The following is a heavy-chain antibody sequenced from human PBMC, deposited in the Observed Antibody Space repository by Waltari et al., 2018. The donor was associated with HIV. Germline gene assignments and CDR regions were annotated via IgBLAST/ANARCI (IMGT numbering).Heavy chain of an antibody. CDR2: ISGRGGST. J-gene: IGHJ4*02. CDR3: AKCLGGSYSFDY. CDR1: GFTFSSYA. Sequence: EVQLLESGGGLVQPGGSLRLSCAASGFTFSSYAISWVRQAPGKGLEWVSAISGRGGSTYDADAVKGRFTISRDNSKNTLDLQMNGLRAEDTAVHYCAKCLGGSYSFDYWGQGTLVTVSS. V-gene: IGHV3-23*01. D-gene: IGHD1-26*01.